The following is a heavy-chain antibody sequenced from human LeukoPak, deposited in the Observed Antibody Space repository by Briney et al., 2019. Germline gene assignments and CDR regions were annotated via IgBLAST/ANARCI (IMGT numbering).Heavy chain of an antibody. D-gene: IGHD1-26*01. CDR3: ARGVWELLLFDY. V-gene: IGHV1-69*02. CDR2: IIPILGIA. Sequence: ASVKVFCKASGGTFSTYSITWVRQAPGQGLEWMGRIIPILGIANYAQKFQGRVTITADKSTSTAYMELSSLTSEDTAFYYCARGVWELLLFDYWGQGTLVTVSS. J-gene: IGHJ4*02. CDR1: GGTFSTYS.